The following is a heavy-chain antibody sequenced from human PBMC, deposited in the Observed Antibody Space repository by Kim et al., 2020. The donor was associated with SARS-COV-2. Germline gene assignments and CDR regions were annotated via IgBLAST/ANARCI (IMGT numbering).Heavy chain of an antibody. CDR2: INHSGYT. Sequence: SETLSLTCAVYGGSFSDYYWTWIRQPPGKGLEWIGEINHSGYTSYNPSLKSRVTISVDTSKNQFSLKLNSVTAADTAVYYCARGVRTFKMIVVIITAQTYYFHSWSQGTLVTVSS. CDR3: ARGVRTFKMIVVIITAQTYYFHS. V-gene: IGHV4-34*01. D-gene: IGHD3-22*01. CDR1: GGSFSDYY. J-gene: IGHJ4*02.